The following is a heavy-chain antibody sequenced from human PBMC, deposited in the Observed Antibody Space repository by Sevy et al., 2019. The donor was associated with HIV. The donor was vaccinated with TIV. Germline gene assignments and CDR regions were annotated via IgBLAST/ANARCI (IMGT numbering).Heavy chain of an antibody. CDR2: TSAYNGNT. J-gene: IGHJ6*02. CDR3: ARAATVTSPMKYYYYYGMDV. V-gene: IGHV1-18*01. D-gene: IGHD4-4*01. CDR1: GYTFTSYG. Sequence: ASVKVSCKASGYTFTSYGISWVRQAPGQGLEWMGWTSAYNGNTNYAQKLQGRVTMTTDTSTSTAYMELRSLRSDDTAVYYCARAATVTSPMKYYYYYGMDVWGQGTTVTVSS.